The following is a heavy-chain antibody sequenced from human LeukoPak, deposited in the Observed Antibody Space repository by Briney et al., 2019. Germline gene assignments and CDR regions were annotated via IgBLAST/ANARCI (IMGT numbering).Heavy chain of an antibody. CDR2: IYTSGST. Sequence: PSETLSLTCTVSGASNSSYYWTWIRQPAGKGLEWIGRIYTSGSTNYNPSLKSRVAMSVDTSKNQFSLKLSSVTAADTAVYYCARLSADSSSSRGFDYWGQGTLVTVSS. CDR1: GASNSSYY. CDR3: ARLSADSSSSRGFDY. J-gene: IGHJ4*02. D-gene: IGHD2-2*01. V-gene: IGHV4-4*07.